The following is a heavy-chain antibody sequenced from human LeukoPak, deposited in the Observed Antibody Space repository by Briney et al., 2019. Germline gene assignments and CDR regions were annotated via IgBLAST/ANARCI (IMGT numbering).Heavy chain of an antibody. D-gene: IGHD5-18*01. V-gene: IGHV3-23*01. Sequence: GGSLRLSCAASGFTFSSYAMSWVRQAPGKGLEWVSAISGSGGSTYYADSVKGRFTISRDNSKNTLYLQMNSLRAEDTAVYYCAKVPNQYSYGRYSYFRHWGQGTLVTVSS. CDR2: ISGSGGST. CDR3: AKVPNQYSYGRYSYFRH. CDR1: GFTFSSYA. J-gene: IGHJ1*01.